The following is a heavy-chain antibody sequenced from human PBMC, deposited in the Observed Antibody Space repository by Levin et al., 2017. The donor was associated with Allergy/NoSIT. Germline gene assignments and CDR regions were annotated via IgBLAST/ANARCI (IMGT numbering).Heavy chain of an antibody. CDR2: IWYDGSNK. CDR3: ARGRYYDSSGYSTPSAFDI. Sequence: GGSLRLSCAASGFTFSSYGMHWVRQAPGKGLEWVAVIWYDGSNKYYADSVKGRFTISRDNSKNTLYLQMNSLRAEDTAVYYCARGRYYDSSGYSTPSAFDIWGQGTMVTVSS. CDR1: GFTFSSYG. D-gene: IGHD3-22*01. V-gene: IGHV3-33*01. J-gene: IGHJ3*02.